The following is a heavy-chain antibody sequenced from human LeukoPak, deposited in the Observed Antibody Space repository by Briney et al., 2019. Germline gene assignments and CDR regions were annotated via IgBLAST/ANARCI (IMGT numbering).Heavy chain of an antibody. CDR3: ERGHAATNNWFDP. V-gene: IGHV4-59*01. CDR2: MYDSGST. J-gene: IGHJ5*02. Sequence: SETLSLTCTVSGGSINSYYWSWIRQPPGKGLEWIGYMYDSGSTNYNPSLKSRVAISVDTSRNQFSLKLSSVAAADTAVYYCERGHAATNNWFDPWGQGTLVTVSS. CDR1: GGSINSYY. D-gene: IGHD1-26*01.